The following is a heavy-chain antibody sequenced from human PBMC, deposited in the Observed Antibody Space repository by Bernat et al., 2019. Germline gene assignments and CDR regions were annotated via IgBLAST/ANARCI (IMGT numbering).Heavy chain of an antibody. D-gene: IGHD2-15*01. V-gene: IGHV3-23*04. CDR1: GFTFSSYA. J-gene: IGHJ4*02. CDR3: AKDTFMGYCSGGSCYSLTKDHAAPLDY. Sequence: EVQLVESGGGVVRPGGSLRLSCAASGFTFSSYAMSWVRQAPGKGLEWVSAISGSGGSTYYADSVKGRFTISRDNSKNTLYLQMNSLRAEDTAVYYCAKDTFMGYCSGGSCYSLTKDHAAPLDYWGQGTLVTVSS. CDR2: ISGSGGST.